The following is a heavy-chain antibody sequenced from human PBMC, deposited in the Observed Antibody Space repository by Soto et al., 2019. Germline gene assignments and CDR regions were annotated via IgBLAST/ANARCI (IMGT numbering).Heavy chain of an antibody. Sequence: EVQMVESGGGVVQPGGSLRLSCTSSGFTFNTHWMHWVRQAQGKGLVWVSRIYFYGITTNYADSVKGRLTVSRDNAKNTVYLHVKTMRDEDTAVYYCARGCAMGVDYWGQGNLVTVS. CDR1: GFTFNTHW. CDR3: ARGCAMGVDY. V-gene: IGHV3-74*01. D-gene: IGHD1-26*01. CDR2: IYFYGITT. J-gene: IGHJ4*02.